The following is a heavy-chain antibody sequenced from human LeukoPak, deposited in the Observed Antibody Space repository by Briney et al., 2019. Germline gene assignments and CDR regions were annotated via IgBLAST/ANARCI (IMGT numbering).Heavy chain of an antibody. J-gene: IGHJ4*02. Sequence: GGSLRLSCAASGFTFSSYSMNWVRQAPGKGLEWVSSISSSGSYIYYADSVKGRFTISRDNAKNSLYLQMDSLRVEDTAVYYCARDLSSSTSCYTYWGQGTLVTVS. D-gene: IGHD2-2*02. V-gene: IGHV3-21*01. CDR3: ARDLSSSTSCYTY. CDR2: ISSSGSYI. CDR1: GFTFSSYS.